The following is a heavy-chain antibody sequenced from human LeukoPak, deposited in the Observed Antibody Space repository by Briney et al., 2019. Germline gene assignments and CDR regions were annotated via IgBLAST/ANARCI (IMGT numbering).Heavy chain of an antibody. CDR1: GGSFSGYY. CDR3: AAETRYYDSSGPPDY. D-gene: IGHD3-22*01. J-gene: IGHJ4*02. Sequence: SETLSLTCAVYGGSFSGYYWSWIRQPPGKGLEWIGEINHSGSTNYNPSLKSRVTISVDTSKNQFSLKLSSVTAADTAVYYCAAETRYYDSSGPPDYWGQGTLVTVSS. V-gene: IGHV4-34*01. CDR2: INHSGST.